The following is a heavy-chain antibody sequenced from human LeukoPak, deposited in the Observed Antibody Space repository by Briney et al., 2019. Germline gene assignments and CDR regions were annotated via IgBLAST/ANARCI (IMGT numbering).Heavy chain of an antibody. J-gene: IGHJ5*02. D-gene: IGHD3-3*01. CDR1: GGSISTHF. Sequence: PSETLSLTCTVSGGSISTHFWNWIRQPPGKGLEFIGNIYYTGTSNYNPSLKSRVTISVDTSKNQFSLKLSSVTAADTGVYYYARLRFLEWLFATPNWFDPWGQGTLVTVSS. CDR2: IYYTGTS. CDR3: ARLRFLEWLFATPNWFDP. V-gene: IGHV4-59*08.